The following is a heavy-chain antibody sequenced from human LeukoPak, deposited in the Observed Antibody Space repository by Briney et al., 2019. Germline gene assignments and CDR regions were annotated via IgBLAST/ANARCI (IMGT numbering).Heavy chain of an antibody. CDR3: ARDEGPYCSSTSCYWGGGAFDI. Sequence: SETLSLTCTVSGYSISSGYFWGWIRQPPGKGLEWIGSFYHSGITYYNPSLKSRVTISVEMSKNQFSLKLSSVTAADTAVYYCARDEGPYCSSTSCYWGGGAFDIWGQGTMVTVSS. CDR2: FYHSGIT. CDR1: GYSISSGYF. V-gene: IGHV4-38-2*02. D-gene: IGHD2-2*01. J-gene: IGHJ3*02.